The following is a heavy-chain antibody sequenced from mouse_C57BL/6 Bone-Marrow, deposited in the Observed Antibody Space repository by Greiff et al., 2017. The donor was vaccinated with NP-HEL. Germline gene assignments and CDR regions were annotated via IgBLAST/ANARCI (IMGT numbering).Heavy chain of an antibody. CDR1: GFNIKDYY. D-gene: IGHD1-1*01. J-gene: IGHJ1*03. CDR2: IDPEDGET. V-gene: IGHV14-2*01. CDR3: ARIITSIIAHWYFDV. Sequence: VQLQQSGAELVKPGASVKLSCTASGFNIKDYYMHWVKQRTEQGLAWIGRIDPEDGETKYAPNFQGQATITADTSSNTAYLQISSLTAEDTAIYYCARIITSIIAHWYFDVWGTGTTVTVSS.